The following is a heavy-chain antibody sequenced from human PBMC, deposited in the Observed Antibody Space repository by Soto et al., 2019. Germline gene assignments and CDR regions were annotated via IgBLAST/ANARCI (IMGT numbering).Heavy chain of an antibody. Sequence: SETLSLTCTVSGCSISSSGYYWGWIRQPPGKGLEWIGGVYYSGSTNYNPSLKSRVTISVDTSKNQFSLKLSSVTAADTAVYYCARIGRYSSSWYRPYYFDYWGQGTLVTVSS. CDR1: GCSISSSGYY. CDR2: VYYSGST. D-gene: IGHD6-13*01. V-gene: IGHV4-39*07. CDR3: ARIGRYSSSWYRPYYFDY. J-gene: IGHJ4*02.